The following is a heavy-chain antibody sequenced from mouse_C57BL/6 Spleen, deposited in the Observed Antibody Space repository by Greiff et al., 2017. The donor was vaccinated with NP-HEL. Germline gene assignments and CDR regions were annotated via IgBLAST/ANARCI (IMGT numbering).Heavy chain of an antibody. D-gene: IGHD6-1*01. CDR2: IYPGDGDT. Sequence: VQLQQSGAELVKPGASVKISCKASGYAFSSYWMNWVKQRPGKGLEWIGQIYPGDGDTNYNGKFKGKATLTADKSSSTAYMQLSSLTSEDSAVYFCARWATPYWYFDVWGTGTTVTVSS. CDR1: GYAFSSYW. CDR3: ARWATPYWYFDV. V-gene: IGHV1-80*01. J-gene: IGHJ1*03.